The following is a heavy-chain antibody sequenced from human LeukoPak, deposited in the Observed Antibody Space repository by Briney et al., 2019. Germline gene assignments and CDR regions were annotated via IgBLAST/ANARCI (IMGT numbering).Heavy chain of an antibody. V-gene: IGHV3-23*01. D-gene: IGHD6-13*01. CDR3: AKEQQLVRGDYYYGMDV. CDR2: ISGSGGST. J-gene: IGHJ6*02. Sequence: GGSPRLSCAASGFTVSSNYMSWVRQAPGKGLEWVSAISGSGGSTYYADSVKGRFTISRDNSKNTLYLQMNSLRAEDTAVYYCAKEQQLVRGDYYYGMDVWGQGTTVTVSS. CDR1: GFTVSSNY.